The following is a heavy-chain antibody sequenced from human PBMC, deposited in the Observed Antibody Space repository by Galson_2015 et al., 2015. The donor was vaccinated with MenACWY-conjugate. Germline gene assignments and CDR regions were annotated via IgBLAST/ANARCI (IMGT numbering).Heavy chain of an antibody. J-gene: IGHJ6*03. CDR1: GYTFTSYD. Sequence: SVKVSCKASGYTFTSYDINWVRQVTGQGLEWMGWMNPNSGNTGHAQKFQGRVTMTRNTSISTAYMELSSLRSEDTAVYYCARGGYYDILTGRYYYYMDVWGKGTTVTVSS. D-gene: IGHD3-9*01. CDR2: MNPNSGNT. CDR3: ARGGYYDILTGRYYYYMDV. V-gene: IGHV1-8*01.